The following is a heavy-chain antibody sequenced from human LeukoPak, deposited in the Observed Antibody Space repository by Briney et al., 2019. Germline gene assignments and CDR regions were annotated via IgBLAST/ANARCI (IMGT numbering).Heavy chain of an antibody. V-gene: IGHV3-48*01. CDR2: ISSSSSTI. J-gene: IGHJ4*02. CDR3: AKTGSGSYYDH. Sequence: PGGSLRLSCAASGFTFSSYSMNWVRQAPGKGLEWVSYISSSSSTIYYADSVKGRFTISRDNSKNTLYLQMNSPRAEDTAVYYCAKTGSGSYYDHWGQGTLVTVSS. CDR1: GFTFSSYS. D-gene: IGHD1-26*01.